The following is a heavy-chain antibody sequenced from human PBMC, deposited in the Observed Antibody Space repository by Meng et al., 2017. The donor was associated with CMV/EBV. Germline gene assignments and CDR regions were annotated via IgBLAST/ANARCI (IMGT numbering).Heavy chain of an antibody. CDR1: GGSFSGYY. Sequence: SETLSLTCAVYGGSFSGYYWSWIRQPPGKWLEWIGEINHSGSTNYNPSLKSRVTISVDTSKNQFSLKLSSVTAADTAVYYCARGFYWCQGALVTVSS. CDR2: INHSGST. J-gene: IGHJ4*02. V-gene: IGHV4-34*01. CDR3: ARGFY.